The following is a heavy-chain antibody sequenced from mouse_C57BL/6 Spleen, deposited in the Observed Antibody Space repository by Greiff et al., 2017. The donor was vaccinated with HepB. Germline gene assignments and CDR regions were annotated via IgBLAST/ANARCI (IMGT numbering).Heavy chain of an antibody. Sequence: QVHVKQPGTELVKPGASVKLSCKASGYTFTSYWMHWVKQRPGQGLEWIGNINPSNGGTNYNEKFKSKATLTVDKSSSTAYMQLSSLTSEDSAVYYCARKAYYGSFPFDYWGQGTTLTVSS. CDR2: INPSNGGT. V-gene: IGHV1-53*01. J-gene: IGHJ2*01. CDR1: GYTFTSYW. CDR3: ARKAYYGSFPFDY. D-gene: IGHD1-1*01.